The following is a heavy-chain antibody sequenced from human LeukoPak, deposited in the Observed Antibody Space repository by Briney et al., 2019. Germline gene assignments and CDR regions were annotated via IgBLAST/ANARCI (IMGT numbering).Heavy chain of an antibody. CDR2: INAGNGNT. D-gene: IGHD3-10*01. Sequence: ASVKVSCKASGYTFTSYAMHWVRQATGQRLEWMGWINAGNGNTKYSQKFQGRVTITRDTSASTAYMELSSLRSEDTAVYYCARSITMVRRVNTHFDYWGQGTLVTVSS. V-gene: IGHV1-3*01. CDR3: ARSITMVRRVNTHFDY. J-gene: IGHJ4*02. CDR1: GYTFTSYA.